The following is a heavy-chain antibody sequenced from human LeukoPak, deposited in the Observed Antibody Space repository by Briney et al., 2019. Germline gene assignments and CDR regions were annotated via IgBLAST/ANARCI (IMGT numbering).Heavy chain of an antibody. D-gene: IGHD3-3*01. CDR1: GFTFSNYW. J-gene: IGHJ4*02. CDR2: INSDGSST. V-gene: IGHV3-74*01. CDR3: ARVFSVFGVVIPPDY. Sequence: GGSLRLSCAASGFTFSNYWMHWVRQARGKGLVWVSRINSDGSSTSYADSVKGRFTISRDNAKNTLYLQMNSLRAEDTAVYYCARVFSVFGVVIPPDYWGQGTLVTVSS.